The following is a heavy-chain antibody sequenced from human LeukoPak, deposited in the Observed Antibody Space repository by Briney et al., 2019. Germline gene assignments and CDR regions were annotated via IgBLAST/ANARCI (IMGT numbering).Heavy chain of an antibody. D-gene: IGHD2-2*01. CDR1: GGSISSYY. Sequence: SETLSLTCTVSGGSISSYYWSWIRQPPGKGLEWIGYIYYSGSTNYNPSLKSRVTISVDTSKNQFSLKLSSVTAADTAVYYCARVIEYCSSTSCYGSWYFDLWGRGTLVTVSS. J-gene: IGHJ2*01. CDR3: ARVIEYCSSTSCYGSWYFDL. V-gene: IGHV4-59*01. CDR2: IYYSGST.